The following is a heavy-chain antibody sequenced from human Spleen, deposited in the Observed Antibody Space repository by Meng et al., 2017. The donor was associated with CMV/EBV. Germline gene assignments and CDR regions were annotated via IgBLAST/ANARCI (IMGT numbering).Heavy chain of an antibody. CDR3: ARATLEYCSSTSCYPFDY. D-gene: IGHD2-2*01. Sequence: GESLKISCAASGFTFSDEYMIWIRQPPGKGLEWVSYITNSGSREHYADSVKGRFTISRDNSKNTLYLQVNSLRAEDTAVYYCARATLEYCSSTSCYPFDYWGQGTLVTVSS. CDR2: ITNSGSRE. V-gene: IGHV3-11*01. J-gene: IGHJ4*02. CDR1: GFTFSDEY.